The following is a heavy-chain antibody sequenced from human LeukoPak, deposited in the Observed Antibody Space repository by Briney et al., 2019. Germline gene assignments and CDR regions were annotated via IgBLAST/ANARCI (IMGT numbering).Heavy chain of an antibody. J-gene: IGHJ4*02. CDR2: INHSGST. CDR1: GGSFSGYY. D-gene: IGHD4-17*01. Sequence: LKPSETLSLTCAVYGGSFSGYYWSWIRQPPGKGLEWIGEINHSGSTNYNPSLKSRVTISVDTSKNQFSLKLSSVTAADTAVYYCARKGTVTTLGYWGQGTLVTVSS. V-gene: IGHV4-34*01. CDR3: ARKGTVTTLGY.